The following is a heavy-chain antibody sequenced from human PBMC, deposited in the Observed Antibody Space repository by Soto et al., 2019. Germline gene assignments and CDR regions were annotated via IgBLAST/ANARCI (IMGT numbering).Heavy chain of an antibody. J-gene: IGHJ6*03. Sequence: SETLSLTCAVYGGSFSGYYWSWIRQPPGKGLEWIGEINHSGSTNYNPSLKSRVTISVDTSKNQFSLKLSSVTAADTAVYYCATRRGGYCSSTSGTRSPYYYMDVWAKGPTVTVSS. CDR2: INHSGST. CDR1: GGSFSGYY. V-gene: IGHV4-34*01. D-gene: IGHD2-2*01. CDR3: ATRRGGYCSSTSGTRSPYYYMDV.